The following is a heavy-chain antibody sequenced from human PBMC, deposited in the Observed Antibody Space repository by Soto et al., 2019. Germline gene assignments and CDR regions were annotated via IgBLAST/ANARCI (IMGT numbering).Heavy chain of an antibody. V-gene: IGHV4-34*01. CDR1: GGSFSGYY. J-gene: IGHJ6*02. D-gene: IGHD6-6*01. CDR2: FNHSGST. Sequence: QVQLQQWGAGLLKPSETLSLTCAVYGGSFSGYYWSWIRQPPGKGLAWIGEFNHSGSTNYNPSLKSRVTISVDTSKNQFSRKLSSVTAADTAMYYCARDIAARSVGYYYGMDVRVQGTTVTVSS. CDR3: ARDIAARSVGYYYGMDV.